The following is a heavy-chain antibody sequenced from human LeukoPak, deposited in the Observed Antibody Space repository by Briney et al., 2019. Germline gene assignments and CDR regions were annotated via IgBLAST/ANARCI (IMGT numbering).Heavy chain of an antibody. V-gene: IGHV3-53*01. CDR3: ARGANYVILTGYLDY. CDR1: GFTVSSNS. Sequence: GGSLRLSCTVSGFTVSSNSMSWVRQAPGKGLEWVSFIYSDNTHYSDSVKGRFTISRDNAKNSLYLQMNSLRAEDTAVYYCARGANYVILTGYLDYWGQGTLVTVSS. J-gene: IGHJ4*02. D-gene: IGHD3-9*01. CDR2: IYSDNT.